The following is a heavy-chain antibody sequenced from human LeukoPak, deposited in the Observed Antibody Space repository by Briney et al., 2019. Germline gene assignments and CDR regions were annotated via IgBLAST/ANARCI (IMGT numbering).Heavy chain of an antibody. CDR1: GFTFSSYA. V-gene: IGHV3-23*01. J-gene: IGHJ4*02. D-gene: IGHD3-10*01. Sequence: GGSLRLSFAASGFTFSSYAMSGVRQPPGKGLEGVSPISGRGGSTYYADSVKGRFTISRDNSKNTLYLQMNSLRAEDTAVYYCAKDRALLWFGELEFTAFDYWGQGTLVSVSS. CDR2: ISGRGGST. CDR3: AKDRALLWFGELEFTAFDY.